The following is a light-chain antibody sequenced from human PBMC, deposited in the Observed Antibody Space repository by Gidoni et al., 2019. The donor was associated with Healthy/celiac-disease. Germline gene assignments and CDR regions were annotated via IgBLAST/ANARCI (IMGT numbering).Light chain of an antibody. V-gene: IGKV1-39*01. CDR1: QSISSY. CDR3: HQSYSTPYP. CDR2: AAS. J-gene: IGKJ2*01. Sequence: RSSLAASVGDRVTITCRASQSISSYLSRYQQKPGKAPKLLIYAASSLQSGVPSRCSGCGSGPYFTLTNSSLQPEDFSTYYCHQSYSTPYPFGQGTKLEIK.